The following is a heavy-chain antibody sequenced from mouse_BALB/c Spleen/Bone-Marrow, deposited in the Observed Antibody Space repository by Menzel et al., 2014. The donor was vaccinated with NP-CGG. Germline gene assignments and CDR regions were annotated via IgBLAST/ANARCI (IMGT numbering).Heavy chain of an antibody. D-gene: IGHD4-1*01. Sequence: QVQLKQSGAELVRPGTSVKVSCKASGYVFTNYLIEWVKQRPGQGLEWIGVINAGSGGTDYSEKFKGEATLTADKSSSTAYMQLSSLTSDDPAVYFCARSLTGKKTFDYWGQGTTLTVSS. CDR3: ARSLTGKKTFDY. CDR2: INAGSGGT. V-gene: IGHV1-54*01. CDR1: GYVFTNYL. J-gene: IGHJ2*01.